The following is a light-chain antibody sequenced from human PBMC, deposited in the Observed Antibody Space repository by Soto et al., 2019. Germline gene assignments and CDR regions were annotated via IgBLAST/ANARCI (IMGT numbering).Light chain of an antibody. J-gene: IGLJ1*01. CDR2: EVS. CDR1: SSDIGGYNY. Sequence: QSVLTQPASVSGSPGQSITISCTGTSSDIGGYNYVSWYQQHPGKAPKLMIYEVSNRPSGVSNRFSASKSGSTASLTISGLQAEDEADYYCSSYTSSSPCVFGTGTKVTVL. CDR3: SSYTSSSPCV. V-gene: IGLV2-14*01.